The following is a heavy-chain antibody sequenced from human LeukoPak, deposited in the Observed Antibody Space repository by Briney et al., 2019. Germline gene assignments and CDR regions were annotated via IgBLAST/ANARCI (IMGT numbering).Heavy chain of an antibody. CDR2: ISSSSSYI. J-gene: IGHJ4*02. D-gene: IGHD3-22*01. CDR3: ARDSGDSSGYYYSGAGLFDY. CDR1: GFTFSSYS. Sequence: KSGGSLRLSCAASGFTFSSYSMNWVRQAPGKGLEWVSSISSSSSYIYYADSVKGRFTISRDNAKNSQYLQMNSLRADDTAVYYCARDSGDSSGYYYSGAGLFDYWGQGTLVTVSS. V-gene: IGHV3-21*01.